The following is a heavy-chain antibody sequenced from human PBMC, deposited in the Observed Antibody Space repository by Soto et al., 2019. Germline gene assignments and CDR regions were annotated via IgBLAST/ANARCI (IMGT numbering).Heavy chain of an antibody. CDR2: IIPIIGKT. CDR1: GGTFSSYT. CDR3: AKTVLERPIDY. J-gene: IGHJ4*02. Sequence: QVQLVQSGAEVKKPGSSVKVSCQAAGGTFSSYTINWVRQAAGQGLEWMGRIIPIIGKTNYAQKLQGRVTIIVDKSTSTAYMELSSLRSEDTAVYYCAKTVLERPIDYWGPGTLVTVSS. D-gene: IGHD3-10*01. V-gene: IGHV1-69*02.